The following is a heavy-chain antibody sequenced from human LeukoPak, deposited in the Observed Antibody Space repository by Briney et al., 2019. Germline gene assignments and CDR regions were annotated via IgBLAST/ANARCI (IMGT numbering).Heavy chain of an antibody. V-gene: IGHV4-4*02. CDR1: GGSISSSNW. D-gene: IGHD1-26*01. J-gene: IGHJ3*02. CDR3: ARDRWELLPYDAFDI. CDR2: IYHSGST. Sequence: SETLSLTCAVSGGSISSSNWWSWVRQPPGKGLEWIGEIYHSGSTNYNPSLKSRVTISVDKSKNQFSLKLSSVTAADTAVYYCARDRWELLPYDAFDIWGQGTMVTVSS.